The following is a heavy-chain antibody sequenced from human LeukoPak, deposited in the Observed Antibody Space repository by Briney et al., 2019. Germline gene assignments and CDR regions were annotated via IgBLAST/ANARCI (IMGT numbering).Heavy chain of an antibody. D-gene: IGHD3-22*01. V-gene: IGHV3-30*18. Sequence: QPGRSLRLSCAASGFTFSSYGMHWVRQAPGKGLEWVAVISYDGSNKYYADSVKGRFTISRDNSKNTLNLHMNSLRAEDTAVYYCAKDPTHYRVWDYYETIGLSYWGQGTLVTVSS. CDR3: AKDPTHYRVWDYYETIGLSY. CDR1: GFTFSSYG. J-gene: IGHJ4*02. CDR2: ISYDGSNK.